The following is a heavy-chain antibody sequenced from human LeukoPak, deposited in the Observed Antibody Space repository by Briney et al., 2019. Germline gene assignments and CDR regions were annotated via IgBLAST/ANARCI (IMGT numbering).Heavy chain of an antibody. D-gene: IGHD3-3*01. CDR3: AKDHQLYDFWSGFLLGY. J-gene: IGHJ4*02. CDR1: GFTFSSYA. CDR2: ISYDGPNK. Sequence: GGSLRLSCAASGFTFSSYAMLWVRRAPGKGLEWVAVISYDGPNKNYADSVRGRFTISRDNSKNTLYLQMNSLRAEDTAVYYCAKDHQLYDFWSGFLLGYWGQGTLVTVSS. V-gene: IGHV3-30*04.